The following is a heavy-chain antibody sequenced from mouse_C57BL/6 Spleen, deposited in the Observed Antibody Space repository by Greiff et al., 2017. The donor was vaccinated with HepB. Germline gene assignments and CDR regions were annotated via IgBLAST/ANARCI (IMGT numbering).Heavy chain of an antibody. V-gene: IGHV7-3*01. CDR1: GFTFTDYY. CDR3: ARYKGYYGSAWFAY. Sequence: EVQGVESGGGLVQPGGSLSLSCAASGFTFTDYYMSWVRQPPGKALEWLGFIRNKANGYPTEYSASVKGRFTIYRDHTQSILYLQMNALRAEDSATYYCARYKGYYGSAWFAYWGQVTLVTVSA. J-gene: IGHJ3*01. CDR2: IRNKANGYPT. D-gene: IGHD1-1*01.